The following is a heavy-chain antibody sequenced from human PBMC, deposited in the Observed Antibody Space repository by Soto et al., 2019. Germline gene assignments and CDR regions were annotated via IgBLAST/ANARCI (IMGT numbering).Heavy chain of an antibody. Sequence: SVKVSCKASGFTFTSSAVQWVRPARGQRLEWIGWIVVGSGNTNYAQKFQERVTITRDMSTSTAYMELSSLRSEDTAVYYCASFLDYGDYTVYYYYYGMDVWGQGTTVTVSS. CDR3: ASFLDYGDYTVYYYYYGMDV. J-gene: IGHJ6*02. V-gene: IGHV1-58*01. CDR1: GFTFTSSA. CDR2: IVVGSGNT. D-gene: IGHD4-17*01.